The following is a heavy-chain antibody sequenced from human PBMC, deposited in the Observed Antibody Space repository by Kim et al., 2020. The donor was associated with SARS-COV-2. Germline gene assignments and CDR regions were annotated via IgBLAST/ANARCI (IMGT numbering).Heavy chain of an antibody. V-gene: IGHV1-18*01. Sequence: YAQKLQGRVTMTTDTSTSTAYMELRSLRSDDTAVYYCARSPYGITGTLGIWGQGTMVTVSS. D-gene: IGHD1-20*01. CDR3: ARSPYGITGTLGI. J-gene: IGHJ3*02.